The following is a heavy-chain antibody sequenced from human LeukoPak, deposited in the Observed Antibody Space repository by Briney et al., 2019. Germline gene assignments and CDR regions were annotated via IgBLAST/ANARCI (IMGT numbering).Heavy chain of an antibody. J-gene: IGHJ4*02. V-gene: IGHV4-4*02. D-gene: IGHD3-10*01. Sequence: PSGTLSLTCAVFGGSISSSNLWSWVRQPPGKGLEWIGEVSHRGDTNYNPSLKSRVTISVDTSKNQFSLKLSSVTAADTAVYYCATYGSGRADYWGQGTLVTVSS. CDR1: GGSISSSNL. CDR2: VSHRGDT. CDR3: ATYGSGRADY.